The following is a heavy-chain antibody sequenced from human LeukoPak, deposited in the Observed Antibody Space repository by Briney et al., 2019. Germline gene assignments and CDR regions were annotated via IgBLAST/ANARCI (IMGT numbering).Heavy chain of an antibody. J-gene: IGHJ4*02. CDR1: GFTFSSAW. CDR3: TTYYYESSGYSDY. CDR2: IKSRTDGGTT. V-gene: IGHV3-15*01. D-gene: IGHD3-22*01. Sequence: PGGSLRLSCVASGFTFSSAWMTWVRQTPGKGLEWVGQIKSRTDGGTTDYAAPVKGRFTISRDDSKNTLYLQMNSLKTEDTAVYYCTTYYYESSGYSDYWGQGTLVTVSS.